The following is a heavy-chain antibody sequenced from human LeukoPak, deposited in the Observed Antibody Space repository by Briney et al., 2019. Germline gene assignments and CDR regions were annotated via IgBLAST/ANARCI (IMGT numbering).Heavy chain of an antibody. Sequence: PGGSPRLSCAASGFTFSDYYKSWIRQAPGKGLEWVSYISSSSSYTNYADSVKGRFTISRDNAKNSLYLQMNSLRAEDTAVYYCAQGGIVGGQSAFDIWGQGTMVTVSS. V-gene: IGHV3-11*06. CDR3: AQGGIVGGQSAFDI. CDR1: GFTFSDYY. CDR2: ISSSSSYT. J-gene: IGHJ3*02. D-gene: IGHD1-26*01.